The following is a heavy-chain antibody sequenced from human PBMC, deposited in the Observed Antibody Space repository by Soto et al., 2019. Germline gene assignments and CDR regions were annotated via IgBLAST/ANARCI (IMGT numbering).Heavy chain of an antibody. CDR3: ARAATSMVRGVIDYYYGMDV. CDR1: GGSISSRSYY. V-gene: IGHV4-39*07. CDR2: IYYSGST. D-gene: IGHD3-10*01. J-gene: IGHJ6*02. Sequence: SETLSLTCTVSGGSISSRSYYWGWIRQPPGKGLEWIGSIYYSGSTYYNPSLKSRVTISVDTSKNQFSLKLSSVTAADTAVYYCARAATSMVRGVIDYYYGMDVWGQGTTVTVSS.